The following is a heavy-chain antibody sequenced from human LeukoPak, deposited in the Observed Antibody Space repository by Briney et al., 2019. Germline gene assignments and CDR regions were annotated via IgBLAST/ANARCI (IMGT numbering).Heavy chain of an antibody. Sequence: PSETLSLTCTVSGGSISSYYWSWIRQPPGKGLVWIGYIYYSGSTNYNPSLKSRVTISVDTSKNQFSLKLSSVTAADTAVYYCARNNRGYSDYWGQGTLVTVSS. CDR1: GGSISSYY. J-gene: IGHJ4*02. V-gene: IGHV4-59*01. CDR2: IYYSGST. D-gene: IGHD3-22*01. CDR3: ARNNRGYSDY.